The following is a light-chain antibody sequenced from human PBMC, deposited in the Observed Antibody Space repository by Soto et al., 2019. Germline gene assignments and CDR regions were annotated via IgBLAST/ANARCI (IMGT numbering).Light chain of an antibody. Sequence: IVLTQSPGTLSLSPGERGTLSCRAGQSVSSAFFAWYQQKPGQPLRLLIYAAASRATGIPDRFSGSGSATDFTLTISRLEPEDFAVYYCQQYGDSPPTFGRGTKVEIK. J-gene: IGKJ2*01. CDR2: AAA. CDR1: QSVSSAF. CDR3: QQYGDSPPT. V-gene: IGKV3-20*01.